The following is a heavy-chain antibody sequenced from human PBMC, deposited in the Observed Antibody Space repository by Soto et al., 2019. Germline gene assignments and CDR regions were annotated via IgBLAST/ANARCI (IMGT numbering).Heavy chain of an antibody. V-gene: IGHV3-48*03. J-gene: IGHJ4*02. Sequence: EVQLVESGGGLVQPGGSLRLSCAASGFTFSSYEMNWVRQAPGKGLEWVSYISSSGSTIYYADSVKGRFTISRDNAKNSLYLQMNSLRAEDTAVYYCARGNGGSYRYPHLPSFDYWGQGTLVTVSS. D-gene: IGHD3-16*02. CDR3: ARGNGGSYRYPHLPSFDY. CDR1: GFTFSSYE. CDR2: ISSSGSTI.